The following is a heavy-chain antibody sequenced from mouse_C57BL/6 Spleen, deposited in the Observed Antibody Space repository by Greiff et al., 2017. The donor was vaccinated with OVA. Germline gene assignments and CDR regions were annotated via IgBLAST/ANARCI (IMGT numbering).Heavy chain of an antibody. CDR3: ARFGGSTF. Sequence: VQLQQSGAELVKPGASVKLSCKASGYTFTSYWMHWVKQRPGQGLEWIGMIHPNSGSTNYNEKFKSKATLTVDKSSSTAYMQLCSLTSEDSAVYYCARFGGSTFWGQGTTLTVSS. CDR1: GYTFTSYW. D-gene: IGHD1-1*01. J-gene: IGHJ2*01. V-gene: IGHV1-64*01. CDR2: IHPNSGST.